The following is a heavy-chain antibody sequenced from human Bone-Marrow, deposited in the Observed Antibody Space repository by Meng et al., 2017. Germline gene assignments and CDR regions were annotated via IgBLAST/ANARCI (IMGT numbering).Heavy chain of an antibody. Sequence: QVQWVGSGGGLVKPGGSLRVSLSASGFTFSAHYMSWIRQAPGKGLEWVSYISGSGNTIYYADSVKGRFTISRDNADNSLFLQMTSLRAEDTAVYYCARDSSGAYDYWGQGTLVTVSS. CDR2: ISGSGNTI. CDR1: GFTFSAHY. J-gene: IGHJ4*02. V-gene: IGHV3-11*01. D-gene: IGHD1-26*01. CDR3: ARDSSGAYDY.